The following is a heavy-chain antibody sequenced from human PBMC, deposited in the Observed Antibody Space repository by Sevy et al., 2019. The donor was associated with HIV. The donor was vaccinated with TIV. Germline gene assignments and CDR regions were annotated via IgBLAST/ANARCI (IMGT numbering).Heavy chain of an antibody. Sequence: GGSLRLSCAASGFTFSTYAMYWVRQAPGKGLEWVAVISYDGSNKYYADSVNGRFTISRDKSKNTLYLQMNSLRVEDTAVYYCARDGGEQWLVRGLHYWGQGTLVTVSS. J-gene: IGHJ4*02. CDR1: GFTFSTYA. CDR3: ARDGGEQWLVRGLHY. D-gene: IGHD6-19*01. V-gene: IGHV3-30-3*01. CDR2: ISYDGSNK.